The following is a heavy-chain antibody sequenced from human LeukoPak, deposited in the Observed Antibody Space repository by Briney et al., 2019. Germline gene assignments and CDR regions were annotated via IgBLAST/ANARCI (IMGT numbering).Heavy chain of an antibody. CDR3: ARAGGGVTFYYYYYMDV. J-gene: IGHJ6*03. CDR1: GYTFTGYY. V-gene: IGHV1-2*06. Sequence: ASVKVSCQASGYTFTGYYMHWGRQAPGQGRDWMGRINPNSGGTNYAQKFQGRVTMTGDTSISTAYMELSRLRSDDTAVYYCARAGGGVTFYYYYYMDVWGKGTTVTVSS. CDR2: INPNSGGT. D-gene: IGHD1-26*01.